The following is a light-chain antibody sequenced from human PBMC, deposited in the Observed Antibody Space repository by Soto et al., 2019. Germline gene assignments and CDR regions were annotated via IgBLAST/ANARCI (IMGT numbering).Light chain of an antibody. V-gene: IGKV3-15*01. J-gene: IGKJ4*01. CDR3: QQSNDWPLT. CDR2: GAS. Sequence: EKVLTQFPATLSVSPGERATLSCRASENVNINLAWYQQKPGQAPRLLISGASTRATGVPARFSGSMSGTEFTLSITSVQSEDFAVYYFQQSNDWPLTFGGGTKVEMK. CDR1: ENVNIN.